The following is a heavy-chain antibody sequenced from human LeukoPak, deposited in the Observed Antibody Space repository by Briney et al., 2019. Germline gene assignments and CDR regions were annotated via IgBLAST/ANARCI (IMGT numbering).Heavy chain of an antibody. CDR2: IYTSGST. D-gene: IGHD3-10*01. J-gene: IGHJ4*02. V-gene: IGHV4-61*02. CDR3: ARDLVPGVFDY. Sequence: SETLSLTCTVSGRSISSGRYYWSRLPPPAGEGLEWIGRIYTSGSTNYNPSLKSRVTISIDTSKNQFSLKLSSVTAADTAVYYCARDLVPGVFDYWGRGTLVTVSS. CDR1: GRSISSGRYY.